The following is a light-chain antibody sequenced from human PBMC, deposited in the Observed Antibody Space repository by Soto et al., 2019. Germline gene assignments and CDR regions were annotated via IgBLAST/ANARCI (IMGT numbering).Light chain of an antibody. V-gene: IGKV3-20*01. J-gene: IGKJ4*01. CDR1: QSVTSSY. CDR3: EQYDKSIT. CDR2: GAS. Sequence: EIVLTPSPGTLSLSPGERATLSCRASQSVTSSYLAWYQQQPGQAPRLLIYGASSRATGIPDRFSGSGSGTDFTLIINRLEPEDFAVYYCEQYDKSITFGGGTKVEIK.